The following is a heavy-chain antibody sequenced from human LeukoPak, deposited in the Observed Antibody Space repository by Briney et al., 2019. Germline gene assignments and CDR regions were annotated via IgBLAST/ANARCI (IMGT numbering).Heavy chain of an antibody. J-gene: IGHJ4*02. CDR2: IKQDGSEK. Sequence: PGGSLRLSCAVSGFSVSGYWMTWVRQAPGKGLEWVANIKQDGSEKNYVDSVKGRFTISRDNSKNTLYLQMNSLRAEDTAVYYCATSLYGGNYYWGQGTLVTVSS. CDR1: GFSVSGYW. D-gene: IGHD4-23*01. V-gene: IGHV3-7*03. CDR3: ATSLYGGNYY.